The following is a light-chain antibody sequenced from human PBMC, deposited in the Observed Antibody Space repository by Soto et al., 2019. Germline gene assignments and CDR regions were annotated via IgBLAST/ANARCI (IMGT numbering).Light chain of an antibody. CDR1: QGSSSA. Sequence: AIQLSKSPSSLSASVGDRVTITCRPSQGSSSALAWNQQKPGKAPKDLIYDAFRWGSGVPERFSGSGSGTNFTLTIGSLPPEDFATYYWQQFNSYPVTCDPGTEVDIK. V-gene: IGKV1-13*02. J-gene: IGKJ3*01. CDR3: QQFNSYPVT. CDR2: DAF.